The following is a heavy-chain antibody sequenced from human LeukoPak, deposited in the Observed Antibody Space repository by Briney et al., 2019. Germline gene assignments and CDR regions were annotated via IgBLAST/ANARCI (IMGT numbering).Heavy chain of an antibody. J-gene: IGHJ4*02. CDR2: INPSGGST. Sequence: EASVKVSCKASGYTFTGYYMHWVRQAPGQGLEWMGIINPSGGSTSYAQKFQGRVTMTRDTSTSTVYMELSSLRSEDTAVYYCARELMTNGDDYWGQGTLVTVSS. CDR3: ARELMTNGDDY. D-gene: IGHD7-27*01. CDR1: GYTFTGYY. V-gene: IGHV1-46*01.